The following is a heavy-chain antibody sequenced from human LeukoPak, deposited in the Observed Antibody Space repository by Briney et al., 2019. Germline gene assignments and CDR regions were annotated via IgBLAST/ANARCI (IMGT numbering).Heavy chain of an antibody. CDR2: IRYDGSNK. CDR1: GFTFSSYG. J-gene: IGHJ2*01. Sequence: PGGSLRLSCAASGFTFSSYGMHWVRQAPGKGLEWVAFIRYDGSNKYYADSVKGRFTISRDNSKNTLYLQMNSLRAEDTAVYYCAKDPESVYTMDFDWGRNWYFDLWGRGTLVTVSS. D-gene: IGHD3-9*01. V-gene: IGHV3-30*02. CDR3: AKDPESVYTMDFDWGRNWYFDL.